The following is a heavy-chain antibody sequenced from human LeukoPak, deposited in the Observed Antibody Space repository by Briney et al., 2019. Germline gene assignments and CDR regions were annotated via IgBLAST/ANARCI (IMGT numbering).Heavy chain of an antibody. CDR3: ASGDYYDSSGYYS. V-gene: IGHV1-69*04. CDR2: TIPILGIA. Sequence: GASVKVSCKASGGTFSSYAISWVRQAPGQGLEWMGRTIPILGIANYAQKFQGRVTITADKSTSTAYMELSSLRSEDTAVYYCASGDYYDSSGYYSWGQGTLVTVSS. J-gene: IGHJ4*02. D-gene: IGHD3-22*01. CDR1: GGTFSSYA.